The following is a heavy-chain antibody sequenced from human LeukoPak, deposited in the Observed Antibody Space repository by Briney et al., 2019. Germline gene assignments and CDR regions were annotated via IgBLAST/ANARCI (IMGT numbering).Heavy chain of an antibody. CDR2: INTSGST. J-gene: IGHJ4*02. CDR1: GGSISSGSYH. V-gene: IGHV4-61*02. Sequence: SETLSLTCTVSGGSISSGSYHWSWIRQPAGKGLEWIGRINTSGSTNYNPSLKSRVTISVDTSKNQLSLKLSSVTAADTAVYYCARVLWAHLLDYWGQGTLVTVSS. CDR3: ARVLWAHLLDY. D-gene: IGHD2-15*01.